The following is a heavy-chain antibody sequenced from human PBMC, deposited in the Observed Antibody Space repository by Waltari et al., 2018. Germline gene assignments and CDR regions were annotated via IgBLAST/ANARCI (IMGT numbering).Heavy chain of an antibody. J-gene: IGHJ4*02. CDR1: GGTFSSYA. CDR3: ATEFRGDQYCSSTSCYSLFDY. Sequence: QVQLVQSGAEVKKPGSSVKVSCKASGGTFSSYAISWVRQAPGPGLEWMGGIIPSLGTANYAQKFQGRVTITADESTSTAYMELSSLRSEDTAVYYCATEFRGDQYCSSTSCYSLFDYWGQGTLVTVSS. D-gene: IGHD2-2*02. V-gene: IGHV1-69*01. CDR2: IIPSLGTA.